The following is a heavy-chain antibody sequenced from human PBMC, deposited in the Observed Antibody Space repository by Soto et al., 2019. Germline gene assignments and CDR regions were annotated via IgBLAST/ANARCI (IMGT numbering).Heavy chain of an antibody. CDR2: IYYSGST. J-gene: IGHJ3*02. CDR3: ARGPLYYYDSSGYFFYGAFDI. D-gene: IGHD3-22*01. CDR1: GGSVSSGSYY. Sequence: PSETLSLTCTVSGGSVSSGSYYWSWIRQPPGKGLEWIGYIYYSGSTNYNPSLKSRVTISVDTSKNQFSLKLSSVTAADAAVYYCARGPLYYYDSSGYFFYGAFDIWGQGTMVTVSS. V-gene: IGHV4-61*01.